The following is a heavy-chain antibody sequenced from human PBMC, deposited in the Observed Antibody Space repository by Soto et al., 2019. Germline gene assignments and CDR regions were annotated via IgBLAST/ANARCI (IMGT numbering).Heavy chain of an antibody. CDR3: ARGTEGLDAFDI. CDR2: INPNSGGT. V-gene: IGHV1-2*02. CDR1: GYTFTGYY. Sequence: ASVKVSCKASGYTFTGYYMHWVRQAPGQGLEWMGWINPNSGGTNYAQKFQGRVTMTRDTSISTAYMELSRLRSDDTAVYCCARGTEGLDAFDIWGQGTMVTVSS. J-gene: IGHJ3*02.